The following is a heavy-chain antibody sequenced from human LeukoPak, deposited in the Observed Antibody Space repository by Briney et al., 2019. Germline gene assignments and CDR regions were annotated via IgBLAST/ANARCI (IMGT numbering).Heavy chain of an antibody. D-gene: IGHD4-17*01. J-gene: IGHJ6*04. V-gene: IGHV3-48*03. CDR2: ISSSGSTI. Sequence: GGSLRLSCAASGFTFSSYEMNWVRQAPGKGLEWVSYISSSGSTIYYADSVKGRFTISRDNAKNSLYLQMNSLRAEDTAVYYCVRRYHDYGDILPDVWGKGTTVTISS. CDR1: GFTFSSYE. CDR3: VRRYHDYGDILPDV.